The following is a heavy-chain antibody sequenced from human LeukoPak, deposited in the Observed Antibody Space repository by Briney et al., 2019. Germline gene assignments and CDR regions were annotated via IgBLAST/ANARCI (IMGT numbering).Heavy chain of an antibody. CDR1: GGSFSGYY. J-gene: IGHJ4*02. CDR2: INHSGST. V-gene: IGHV4-34*01. Sequence: SETLSLTCDVYGGSFSGYYWSWIRHPQGKGLECIGEINHSGSTNYNPSLKTRVTISVDKYKNQFSLKLSSVTAADTAVYYCARLGIAAPEVDYWGQGTLVTVSS. CDR3: ARLGIAAPEVDY. D-gene: IGHD6-13*01.